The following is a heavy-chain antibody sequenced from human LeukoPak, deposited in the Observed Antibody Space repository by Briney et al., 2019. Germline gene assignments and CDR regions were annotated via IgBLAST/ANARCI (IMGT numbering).Heavy chain of an antibody. D-gene: IGHD1-26*01. Sequence: QAGGSLRLSCAASGFTFSNYWMHWVRQAPGKGLEWVVNIKQDGSEKYYVDSVKGRFTISRDNAKKSLYLQMNSLRAEDTAVYYCARGGPLSYSGSLYGAFDKWGQGTMVTVSS. CDR2: IKQDGSEK. J-gene: IGHJ3*02. V-gene: IGHV3-7*01. CDR1: GFTFSNYW. CDR3: ARGGPLSYSGSLYGAFDK.